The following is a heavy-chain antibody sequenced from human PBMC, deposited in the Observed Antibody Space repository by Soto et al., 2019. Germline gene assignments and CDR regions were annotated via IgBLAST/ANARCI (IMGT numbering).Heavy chain of an antibody. Sequence: QGQLVQSGAEVKKTGSSVKVSCKASGGTFSSYSINWVRQAPGQGLEWMGEIIPIFGTANYAQKFQGRVTVTADESTSTAYMELSRLRSEDTAVYYCAREGGRHSGGIDYWGQGTLVTVSS. V-gene: IGHV1-69*01. J-gene: IGHJ4*02. D-gene: IGHD1-26*01. CDR3: AREGGRHSGGIDY. CDR1: GGTFSSYS. CDR2: IIPIFGTA.